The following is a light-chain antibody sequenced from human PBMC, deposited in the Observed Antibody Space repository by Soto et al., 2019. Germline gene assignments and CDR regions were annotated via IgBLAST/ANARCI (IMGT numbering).Light chain of an antibody. V-gene: IGLV2-14*01. CDR2: EVS. CDR1: SSDVGGSNY. CDR3: SSFTSGGTWV. J-gene: IGLJ3*02. Sequence: QSALTQPASVSGSPGQSITISCTGTSSDVGGSNYVSWYQQHPGKAPKLMIYEVSNRPSGVSNRFSASKSGNTASLTISGLQAEDEATYYCSSFTSGGTWVFGGGTKVTVL.